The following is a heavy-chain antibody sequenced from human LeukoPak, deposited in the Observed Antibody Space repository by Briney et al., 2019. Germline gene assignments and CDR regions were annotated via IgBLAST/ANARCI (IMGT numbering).Heavy chain of an antibody. D-gene: IGHD3-22*01. CDR2: IKSKTDGGTT. Sequence: PGGSLRLSCAASGFTFSNAWMSWVRQAPGKGLEWVGRIKSKTDGGTTDYAAPVKGRFTISRDDSKNTLYLQMNSLKTEDTAVYYCTTSIYYYDSATFDIWGQGTMVTVSS. CDR3: TTSIYYYDSATFDI. CDR1: GFTFSNAW. J-gene: IGHJ3*02. V-gene: IGHV3-15*01.